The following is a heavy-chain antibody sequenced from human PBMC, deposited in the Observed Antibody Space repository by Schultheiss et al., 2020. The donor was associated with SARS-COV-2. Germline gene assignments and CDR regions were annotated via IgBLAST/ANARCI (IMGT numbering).Heavy chain of an antibody. Sequence: VKVSCKASGGTFSSYAISWVRQAPGQGLEWMGGIIPIFGTANYAQKFQGRVTITADESTSTAYMELSSLRSEDTAVYYCARGGEYVWGSYRYSPAYWGQGTLVTVSS. V-gene: IGHV1-69*01. CDR3: ARGGEYVWGSYRYSPAY. CDR1: GGTFSSYA. CDR2: IIPIFGTA. J-gene: IGHJ4*02. D-gene: IGHD3-16*02.